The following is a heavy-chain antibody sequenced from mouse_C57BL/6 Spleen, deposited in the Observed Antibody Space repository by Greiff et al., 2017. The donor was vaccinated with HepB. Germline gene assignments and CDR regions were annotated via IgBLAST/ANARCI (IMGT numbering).Heavy chain of an antibody. Sequence: QVQLQQPGAELVKPGASVKLSCKASGYTFTSYWMQWVQQRPGQGLEWIGEIDPSDSYTNYNQKFKGKATLTVDTSSSTAYMQLSSLTSEDSAVYYCARKVGLFDYWGQGTTLTVSS. J-gene: IGHJ2*01. CDR3: ARKVGLFDY. D-gene: IGHD1-1*02. V-gene: IGHV1-50*01. CDR1: GYTFTSYW. CDR2: IDPSDSYT.